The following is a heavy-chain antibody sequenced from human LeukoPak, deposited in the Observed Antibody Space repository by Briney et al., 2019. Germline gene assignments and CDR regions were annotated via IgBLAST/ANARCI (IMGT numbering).Heavy chain of an antibody. D-gene: IGHD2-21*01. V-gene: IGHV1-69*06. J-gene: IGHJ4*02. Sequence: ASVKVSCKASGYTFTGYYMHWVRQAPGQGLEWMGGIIPIFGTANYAQKFQGRVTITADKSTSTAYMELSSLRSEDTAVYYCASVGVVGQARSYDYWGQGTLVTVSS. CDR2: IIPIFGTA. CDR3: ASVGVVGQARSYDY. CDR1: GYTFTGYY.